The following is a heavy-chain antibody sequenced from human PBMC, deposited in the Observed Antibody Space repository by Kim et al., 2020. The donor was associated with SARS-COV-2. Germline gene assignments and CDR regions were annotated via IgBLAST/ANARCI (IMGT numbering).Heavy chain of an antibody. Sequence: GGSLRLSCAASGFTFSSYAMHWVRQAPGKGLEWVAVISYDGSNKYYADSVKGRFTISRDNSKNTLYLQMNSLRAEDTAVYYCAREDGVVGKGDAFDIWG. CDR1: GFTFSSYA. CDR3: AREDGVVGKGDAFDI. CDR2: ISYDGSNK. D-gene: IGHD2-2*01. J-gene: IGHJ3*02. V-gene: IGHV3-30*04.